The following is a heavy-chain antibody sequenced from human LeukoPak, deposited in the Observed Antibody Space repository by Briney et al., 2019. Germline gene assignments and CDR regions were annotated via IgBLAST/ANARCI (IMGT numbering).Heavy chain of an antibody. CDR1: GYSISSGYY. D-gene: IGHD4-23*01. J-gene: IGHJ4*02. V-gene: IGHV4-38-2*01. Sequence: SETLSLTCAVSGYSISSGYYWGWIRQPPGKGLEWIGTIYHSGRTYYNPSLKSRVTISVDMSKNQFSLKLSSVTAADTAVYYCARRATVVTAGWYYFDYWGQGTLVTASS. CDR3: ARRATVVTAGWYYFDY. CDR2: IYHSGRT.